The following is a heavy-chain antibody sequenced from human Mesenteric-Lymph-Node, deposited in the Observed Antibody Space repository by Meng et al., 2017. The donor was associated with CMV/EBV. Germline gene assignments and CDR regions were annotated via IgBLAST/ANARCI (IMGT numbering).Heavy chain of an antibody. Sequence: GGSLRLSCAASGFIFSDDFMTWIRQAPGKGLEWVAYIGRDGSTIYYADSVRGRFTISRDNAKNTLYLQLNSLRVEDTAVYYCYVFSVGVWGQGTTVTVSS. V-gene: IGHV3-11*01. CDR3: YVFSVGV. D-gene: IGHD3-16*01. CDR2: IGRDGSTI. CDR1: GFIFSDDF. J-gene: IGHJ6*02.